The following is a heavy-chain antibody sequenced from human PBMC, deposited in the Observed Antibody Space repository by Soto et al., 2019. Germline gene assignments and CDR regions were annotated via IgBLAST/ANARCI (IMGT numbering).Heavy chain of an antibody. D-gene: IGHD3-22*01. CDR3: VKYYYDSSGYYGLNAYGI. CDR2: ISSNGGST. CDR1: RFTFSSYA. V-gene: IGHV3-64D*06. J-gene: IGHJ3*02. Sequence: GGSLRLSCSASRFTFSSYAMHWVRQAPGKGLEDVSTISSNGGSTYYAYSVKGRFTISRDNSKSMLYLQMSSLRAEDTAVYYCVKYYYDSSGYYGLNAYGIWGQGTMVTVSS.